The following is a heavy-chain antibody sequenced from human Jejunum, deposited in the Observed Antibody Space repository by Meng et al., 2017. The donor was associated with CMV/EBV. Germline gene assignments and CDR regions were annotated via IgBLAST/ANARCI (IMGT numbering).Heavy chain of an antibody. Sequence: SCAASGFPFRTYAMNWVRQAPGKGLEWVSSIDATSTYIYYADSVKGRFTVSRDNDKNSLYLQMSSLRAEDTAVYYCARDLVAATAPNNWGQGTLVTVSS. CDR2: IDATSTYI. CDR3: ARDLVAATAPNN. V-gene: IGHV3-21*01. J-gene: IGHJ4*02. D-gene: IGHD1/OR15-1a*01. CDR1: GFPFRTYA.